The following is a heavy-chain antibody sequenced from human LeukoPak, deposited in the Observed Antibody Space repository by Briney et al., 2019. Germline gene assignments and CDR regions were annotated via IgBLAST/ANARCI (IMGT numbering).Heavy chain of an antibody. CDR1: GFTFYGNA. CDR2: ISWNSGSI. V-gene: IGHV3-9*01. J-gene: IGHJ4*02. Sequence: GGSLRLSCAASGFTFYGNAMHWVRHAPGKGLEWVSGISWNSGSIDYADSVKGRFTISRDNAKNSLYLKMNSLRAEDTALYYCAKDYYYDSSGYYWAPGDYWGQGTLVTVSS. D-gene: IGHD3-22*01. CDR3: AKDYYYDSSGYYWAPGDY.